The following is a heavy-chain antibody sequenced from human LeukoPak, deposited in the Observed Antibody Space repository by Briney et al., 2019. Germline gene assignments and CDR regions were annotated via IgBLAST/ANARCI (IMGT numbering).Heavy chain of an antibody. V-gene: IGHV1-46*01. CDR1: GYTFTSYY. J-gene: IGHJ5*02. Sequence: ASVKVSCKASGYTFTSYYMHWVRQAPGQGLEWMGIINPSGGSTSYAQKFQGRVTMTRDTSTSTVYMELSSLRSEDTAVYYRARDGNGANWFDPWGQGTLVTVSS. D-gene: IGHD1-1*01. CDR3: ARDGNGANWFDP. CDR2: INPSGGST.